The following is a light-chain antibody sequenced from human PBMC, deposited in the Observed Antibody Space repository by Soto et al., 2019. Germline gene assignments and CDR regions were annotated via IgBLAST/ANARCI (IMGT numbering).Light chain of an antibody. CDR2: DAS. J-gene: IGKJ3*01. V-gene: IGKV1-5*01. CDR1: QSISSW. Sequence: DTQMTQSPSTLSASVGDRVTITCRASQSISSWLAWYQQKPGKAPKLLIYDASSLQRGVPSRFSGSGSETEFTLTISSLQPEDFATYYCQQSYRTPLTFGPGTKVDIK. CDR3: QQSYRTPLT.